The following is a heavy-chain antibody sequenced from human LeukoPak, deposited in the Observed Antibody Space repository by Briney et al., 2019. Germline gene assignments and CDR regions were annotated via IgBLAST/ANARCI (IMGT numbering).Heavy chain of an antibody. D-gene: IGHD3-10*01. Sequence: ASVKVSCKASGYTFTGYYMHWVRQAPGQGLEWMGRINPNSGGTNYAQKFQGRVTMTRDTSISTAHMELSRLRSDDTAVYYCARARNLGFGVKGPYFDYWGQGTLVTVSS. V-gene: IGHV1-2*06. CDR3: ARARNLGFGVKGPYFDY. CDR1: GYTFTGYY. J-gene: IGHJ4*02. CDR2: INPNSGGT.